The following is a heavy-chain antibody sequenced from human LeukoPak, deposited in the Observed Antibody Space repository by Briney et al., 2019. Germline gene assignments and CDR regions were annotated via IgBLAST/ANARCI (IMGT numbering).Heavy chain of an antibody. CDR3: AIVPAASGYFDY. D-gene: IGHD2-2*01. CDR1: GGSISSHY. J-gene: IGHJ4*02. Sequence: SETLSLTCTVSGGSISSHYWGWIRQPPGKGLEWIGYIYTSGSTNYNPSLKSRVTMSVDTSKNQFSLKLSSVTAADTAVYYCAIVPAASGYFDYWGQGTLVTVSS. CDR2: IYTSGST. V-gene: IGHV4-4*08.